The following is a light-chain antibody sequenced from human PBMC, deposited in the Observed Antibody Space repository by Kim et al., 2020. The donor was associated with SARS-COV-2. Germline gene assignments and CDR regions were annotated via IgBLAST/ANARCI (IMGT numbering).Light chain of an antibody. Sequence: GQSITLSPAAASGVVGCNNVSSCHQQPPGEAPKLMFYVVNRRPGGVPGRFGCSKGGTTASLTVSGLPAEDAADYCCTSYAGSNTLVLGGGTQLTVL. J-gene: IGLJ3*02. CDR1: SGVVGCNNV. V-gene: IGLV2-8*01. CDR2: VVN. CDR3: TSYAGSNTLV.